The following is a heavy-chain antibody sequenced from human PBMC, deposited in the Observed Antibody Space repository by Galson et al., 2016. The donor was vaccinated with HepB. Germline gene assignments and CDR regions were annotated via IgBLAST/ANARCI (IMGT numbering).Heavy chain of an antibody. J-gene: IGHJ4*02. Sequence: LTCTVSGDSVSSGNYYWTWIRQPPGKGLEWIGYIYYSGSTNYNPSLKSRVTISVDTSKNQFSLKLSSVTAADTAVYYCASGRYYYGSEYWGQGTLVTVSS. D-gene: IGHD3-10*01. CDR2: IYYSGST. V-gene: IGHV4-61*01. CDR3: ASGRYYYGSEY. CDR1: GDSVSSGNYY.